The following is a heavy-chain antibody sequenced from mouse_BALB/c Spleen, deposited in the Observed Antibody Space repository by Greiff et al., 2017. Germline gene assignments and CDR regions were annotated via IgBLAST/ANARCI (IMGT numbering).Heavy chain of an antibody. CDR2: ISYSGST. J-gene: IGHJ1*01. CDR3: ARSGYYGYGWYFDV. Sequence: VQLQQSGPGLVKPSQSLSLTCTVTGYSITSDYAWNWIRQFPGNKLEWMGYISYSGSTSYNPSLKSRISITRDTSKNQFFLQLNSVTTEDTATYYCARSGYYGYGWYFDVWGAGTTVTVSS. V-gene: IGHV3-2*02. D-gene: IGHD1-2*01. CDR1: GYSITSDYA.